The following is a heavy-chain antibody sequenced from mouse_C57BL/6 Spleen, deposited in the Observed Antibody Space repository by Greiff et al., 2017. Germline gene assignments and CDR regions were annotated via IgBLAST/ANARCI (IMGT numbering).Heavy chain of an antibody. Sequence: QVRLQQPGAELVKPGASVKMSCKASGYTFTSYWITWVKQRPGQGLEWIGDIYPGSGSTNYNEKFKSKATLTVDTSSSTAYMQLSSLTSEDSAVYYCARGGPNNAMDYWGQGTSVTVSS. D-gene: IGHD3-3*01. J-gene: IGHJ4*01. V-gene: IGHV1-55*01. CDR1: GYTFTSYW. CDR3: ARGGPNNAMDY. CDR2: IYPGSGST.